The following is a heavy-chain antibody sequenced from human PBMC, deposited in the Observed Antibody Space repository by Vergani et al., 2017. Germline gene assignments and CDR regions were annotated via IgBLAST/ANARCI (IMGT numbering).Heavy chain of an antibody. CDR1: GYTFTSYG. J-gene: IGHJ5*02. D-gene: IGHD1-26*01. CDR2: ISAYNGKT. CDR3: AGDTRWASVGATGNWFDP. Sequence: QVQLVQSGAEVKKPGASVKVSCKASGYTFTSYGISWVRQAPGQGLEWMGWISAYNGKTNYAQKLQGRVTMTTDTSTNTAYMELRSLRSDDTAVYYCAGDTRWASVGATGNWFDPWGQGTLVSVSS. V-gene: IGHV1-18*01.